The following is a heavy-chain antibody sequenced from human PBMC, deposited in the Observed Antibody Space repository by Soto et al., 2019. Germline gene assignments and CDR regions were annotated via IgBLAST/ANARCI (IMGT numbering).Heavy chain of an antibody. CDR3: ARTVGYCSSTSCYFPQGFDY. J-gene: IGHJ4*02. Sequence: SQTLSLTCAISGDSVSSNSAAWNWIRQSPSRGLEWLGRTYYRSKWYNDYAVSVKSRITINPDTSKNQFSLQLNSVTPEDTAVYYCARTVGYCSSTSCYFPQGFDYWGQGTLVTVSS. D-gene: IGHD2-2*01. CDR2: TYYRSKWYN. CDR1: GDSVSSNSAA. V-gene: IGHV6-1*01.